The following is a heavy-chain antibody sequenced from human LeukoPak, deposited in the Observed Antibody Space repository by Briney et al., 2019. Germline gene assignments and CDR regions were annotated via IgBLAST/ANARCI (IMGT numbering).Heavy chain of an antibody. V-gene: IGHV4-4*02. CDR2: VNLQGST. Sequence: SETLSLTCGVSGGSITSTNYWTWVRQPPGKGLEWIGEVNLQGSTNYSPSLMGRVAISVDMSENHISLQLTSVTAADTAVYYCARGRVTAMGTFDLWGQGTLVIVSS. J-gene: IGHJ4*02. CDR3: ARGRVTAMGTFDL. CDR1: GGSITSTNY. D-gene: IGHD5-18*01.